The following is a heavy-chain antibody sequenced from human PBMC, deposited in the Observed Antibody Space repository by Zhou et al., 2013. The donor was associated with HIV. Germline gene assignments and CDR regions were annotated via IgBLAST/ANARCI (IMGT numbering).Heavy chain of an antibody. CDR1: GYSFTSYG. J-gene: IGHJ4*02. CDR2: ISAYNGNT. Sequence: QVQLVQSGAEVKKPGASVKVSCKASGYSFTSYGITWVRQAPGQGLEWMGWISAYNGNTNVTHKFQGRISMTTDIATTTAYMELRGLTSDDTAVYYCARGGSGYGYWGQGTLVTVSS. V-gene: IGHV1-18*01. CDR3: ARGGSGYGY. D-gene: IGHD3-22*01.